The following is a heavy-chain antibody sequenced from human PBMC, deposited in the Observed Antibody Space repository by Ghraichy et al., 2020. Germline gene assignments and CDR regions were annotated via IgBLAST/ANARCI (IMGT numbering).Heavy chain of an antibody. CDR2: IYNSGSV. J-gene: IGHJ5*02. Sequence: SETLSLTCTVSGGSVSSDSYYWSWIRQPAGKGLEWIGRIYNSGSVSRNPSLKSRVTIVLSNNQFSLKLSSVTAADTAVYYCARESLGVGLDPWGQGTLVTVSS. CDR1: GGSVSSDSYY. D-gene: IGHD3-3*01. CDR3: ARESLGVGLDP. V-gene: IGHV4-61*02.